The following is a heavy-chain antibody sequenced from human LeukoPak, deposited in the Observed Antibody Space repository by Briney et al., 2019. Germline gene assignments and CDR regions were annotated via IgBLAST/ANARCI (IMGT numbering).Heavy chain of an antibody. Sequence: GGSLRLSCAASGFTFSSYSMNWVRQAPGKGLEWVSSISSSSSYIYYADSVKGRFTISRDNAKNSLYLQMNSLRAEDTAVYYCASDSYYYDSSGYYYDRGFDYWGQGTLVTVSS. CDR3: ASDSYYYDSSGYYYDRGFDY. V-gene: IGHV3-21*01. CDR2: ISSSSSYI. D-gene: IGHD3-22*01. CDR1: GFTFSSYS. J-gene: IGHJ4*02.